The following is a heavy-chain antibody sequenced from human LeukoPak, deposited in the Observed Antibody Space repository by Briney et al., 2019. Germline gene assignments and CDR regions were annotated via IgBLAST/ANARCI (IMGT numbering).Heavy chain of an antibody. J-gene: IGHJ5*02. CDR2: IRHDGSAI. CDR3: TRVAQSGPTGWFDP. V-gene: IGHV3-30*02. D-gene: IGHD1-1*01. Sequence: QPGGSLRLSCAASGFTFSNYAMHWVRQAPGKGLEWVAFIRHDGSAIYYADSVKGRFTISRDNPGNVVYLQMDSLRAEDTAVYYCTRVAQSGPTGWFDPWGQGTLVTVSS. CDR1: GFTFSNYA.